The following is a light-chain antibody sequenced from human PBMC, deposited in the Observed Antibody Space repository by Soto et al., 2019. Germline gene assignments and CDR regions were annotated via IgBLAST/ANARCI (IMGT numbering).Light chain of an antibody. CDR1: QSVSSN. V-gene: IGKV3-15*01. Sequence: EIVLTQSPATLSVSPGERATLSCRASQSVSSNLAWFQQKPGQAPRLLIYGASTRATGIPVRFSGSGSGTEFTPTISSLQSEDCAIYYCQQYNNWPPYTFGKGTKLEIK. CDR2: GAS. CDR3: QQYNNWPPYT. J-gene: IGKJ2*01.